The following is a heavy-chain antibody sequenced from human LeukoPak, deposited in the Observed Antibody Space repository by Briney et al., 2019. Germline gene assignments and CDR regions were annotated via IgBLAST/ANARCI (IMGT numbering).Heavy chain of an antibody. CDR2: INPNSGGT. Sequence: ASVKVSCKASGYTFTGYYMHWVRQAPGQGLEWMGWINPNSGGTNYAQKFQGRVTMTRDTSISTAYMELSRLRSDDTAVYYCARGYLVGLYGGNSEFGYWGQGTLATVSS. CDR1: GYTFTGYY. CDR3: ARGYLVGLYGGNSEFGY. J-gene: IGHJ4*02. D-gene: IGHD4-23*01. V-gene: IGHV1-2*02.